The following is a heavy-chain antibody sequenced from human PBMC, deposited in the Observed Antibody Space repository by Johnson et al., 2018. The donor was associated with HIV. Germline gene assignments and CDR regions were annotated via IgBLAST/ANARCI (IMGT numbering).Heavy chain of an antibody. CDR1: GFTFSPYW. D-gene: IGHD1-14*01. J-gene: IGHJ3*02. V-gene: IGHV3-74*02. CDR3: ANGGNTAASACEI. Sequence: VQLVESGGGLVQPGGSLRLSCAASGFTFSPYWMHWVRQAPGQGLVWVSRIISDVSSAIYTDSVTGRFTISRDNTKNTLYLQMNSLRAEDTALYFCANGGNTAASACEIWGQGTMVTVSS. CDR2: IISDVSSA.